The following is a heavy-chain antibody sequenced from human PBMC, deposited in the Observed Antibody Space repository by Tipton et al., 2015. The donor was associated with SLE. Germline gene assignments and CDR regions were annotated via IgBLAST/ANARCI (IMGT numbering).Heavy chain of an antibody. Sequence: TLSLTCTVSGYSISSGYYWGWIRQPPGKGLEWIGSIYHSGSTYYNPSLKSRVTISGDTSKNQFSLKLSSVTAADTAVYYCARGDRAFDYWGQGTLVTVSS. V-gene: IGHV4-38-2*02. J-gene: IGHJ4*02. CDR2: IYHSGST. CDR1: GYSISSGYY. D-gene: IGHD5-18*01. CDR3: ARGDRAFDY.